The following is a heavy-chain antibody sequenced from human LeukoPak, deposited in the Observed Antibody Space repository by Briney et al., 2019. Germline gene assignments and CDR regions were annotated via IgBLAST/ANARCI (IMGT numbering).Heavy chain of an antibody. CDR3: ARAYGDYDFDYYYYGMDV. CDR2: VGPYNRKT. V-gene: IGHV1-18*01. CDR1: GYAFSSYG. Sequence: ASVKVSCKASGYAFSSYGIGWVRRAPGQGLEWMGWVGPYNRKTNYSQKFQGRVTMTTDTSTNTAYLELRTLRSDDTAVYYCARAYGDYDFDYYYYGMDVWGQGTTVTVSS. J-gene: IGHJ6*02. D-gene: IGHD4-17*01.